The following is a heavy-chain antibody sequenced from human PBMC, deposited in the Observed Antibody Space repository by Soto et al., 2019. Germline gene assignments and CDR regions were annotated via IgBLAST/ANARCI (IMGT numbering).Heavy chain of an antibody. V-gene: IGHV3-23*01. D-gene: IGHD3-22*01. CDR3: ASTSYYYDSSGYYPLLAASYYFDY. CDR2: ISGSGGST. J-gene: IGHJ4*02. Sequence: GGSLRLSCAASGFTFSSCAMSWVRQAPGKGLEWVSAISGSGGSTYYADSVKGRFTISRDNSKNTLYLQMNSLRAEDTAVYYCASTSYYYDSSGYYPLLAASYYFDYWGQGTLVTVSS. CDR1: GFTFSSCA.